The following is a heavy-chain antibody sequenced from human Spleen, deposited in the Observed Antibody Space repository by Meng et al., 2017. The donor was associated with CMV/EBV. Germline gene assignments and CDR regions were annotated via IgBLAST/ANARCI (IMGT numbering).Heavy chain of an antibody. Sequence: GESLKISFAASGFTFSSYWMSWVCQAPGKGLEWVANIKQDGSEKYYVDSVKGRFTISRDNAKNSLYLQMNSLRAEDTAVYYCARVSDSSGYHPYYFDYWGQGTLVTVSS. CDR2: IKQDGSEK. J-gene: IGHJ4*02. V-gene: IGHV3-7*01. D-gene: IGHD3-22*01. CDR3: ARVSDSSGYHPYYFDY. CDR1: GFTFSSYW.